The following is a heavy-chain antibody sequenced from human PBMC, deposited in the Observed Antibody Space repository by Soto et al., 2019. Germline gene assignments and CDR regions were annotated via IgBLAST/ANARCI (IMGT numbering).Heavy chain of an antibody. CDR2: IYYSGST. D-gene: IGHD3-10*01. CDR1: GGSISSGDYY. Sequence: PSETLSLTCTVSGGSISSGDYYWSWIRQPPGKGQEWIGYIYYSGSTYYNPSLKTRVTISVDTSKNQFSLKLSSVTAADTAVYYCASGNEGIITMVRGVIIGNWFDPWGQGTLVTVSS. CDR3: ASGNEGIITMVRGVIIGNWFDP. J-gene: IGHJ5*02. V-gene: IGHV4-30-4*01.